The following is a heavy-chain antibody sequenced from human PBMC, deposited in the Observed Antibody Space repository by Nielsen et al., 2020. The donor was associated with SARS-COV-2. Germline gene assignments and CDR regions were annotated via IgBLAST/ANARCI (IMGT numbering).Heavy chain of an antibody. V-gene: IGHV6-1*01. Sequence: LRLSCAISGDSVSSNSAAWNWIRQSPSRGLEWLGRTYYRSKWYNDYAVSVKSRITINPDTSKNQFSLQLNSVTPEDTAVYYCARARGAYSDYYYYYYTDVWGKGTTVTVSS. CDR2: TYYRSKWYN. CDR3: ARARGAYSDYYYYYYTDV. CDR1: GDSVSSNSAA. J-gene: IGHJ6*03. D-gene: IGHD4-17*01.